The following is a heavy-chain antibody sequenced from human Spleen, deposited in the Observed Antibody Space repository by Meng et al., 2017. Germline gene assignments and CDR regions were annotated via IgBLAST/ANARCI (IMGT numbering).Heavy chain of an antibody. V-gene: IGHV1-2*06. CDR1: GYTFPDYC. D-gene: IGHD6-13*01. J-gene: IGHJ4*02. Sequence: ASVKVSCKASGYTFPDYCLHWVRRAPGQGLEWMGRINPKSVDTHYAQRFQGRVTMTGDTSISTAYMELSGLRSDDTAMYYCARDEDISAAGKLFGDYWGQGTLVTVSS. CDR3: ARDEDISAAGKLFGDY. CDR2: INPKSVDT.